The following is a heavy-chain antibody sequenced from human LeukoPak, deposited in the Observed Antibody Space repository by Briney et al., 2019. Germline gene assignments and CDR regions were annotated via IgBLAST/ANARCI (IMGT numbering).Heavy chain of an antibody. CDR1: GFTFSTFW. CDR3: ARAAENYGGRFDS. J-gene: IGHJ4*02. Sequence: GGSLRLSCAASGFTFSTFWMHWVRQAPGKGLLWVSQTNTDGTNTNYADSAKGRFTISRDNAKKTLYLQMNSLRAEDTAVYYCARAAENYGGRFDSWGQGTLVTVSS. V-gene: IGHV3-74*01. CDR2: TNTDGTNT. D-gene: IGHD3-16*01.